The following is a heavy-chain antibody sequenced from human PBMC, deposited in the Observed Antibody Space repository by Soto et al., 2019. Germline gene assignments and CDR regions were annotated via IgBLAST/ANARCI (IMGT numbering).Heavy chain of an antibody. CDR1: GYTFTSYA. CDR2: IIPIFGTA. J-gene: IGHJ6*02. V-gene: IGHV1-69*13. Sequence: SVKVSCKASGYTFTSYAMHWVRQAPGQSLEWMGGIIPIFGTAKYAQKFQGRVTITADESTSTAYMELSSLISEDTAVYYCARDRGIAADPPHYYGMDVWGQGTTVTVSS. CDR3: ARDRGIAADPPHYYGMDV. D-gene: IGHD6-13*01.